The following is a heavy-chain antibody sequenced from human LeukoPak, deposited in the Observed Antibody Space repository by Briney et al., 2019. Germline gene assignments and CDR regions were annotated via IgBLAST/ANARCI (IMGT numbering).Heavy chain of an antibody. Sequence: GGSLRLSCAASGFTFSSYSMNWVRQAPGKGLEWVSSISSSSSYIYYADSVKGRFTISRDNAKNSLYLQMNSLRAEDTAVYYCARDPIPYIAVAGTLENDYWGQGTLVIVSS. CDR2: ISSSSSYI. V-gene: IGHV3-21*01. CDR3: ARDPIPYIAVAGTLENDY. D-gene: IGHD6-19*01. CDR1: GFTFSSYS. J-gene: IGHJ4*02.